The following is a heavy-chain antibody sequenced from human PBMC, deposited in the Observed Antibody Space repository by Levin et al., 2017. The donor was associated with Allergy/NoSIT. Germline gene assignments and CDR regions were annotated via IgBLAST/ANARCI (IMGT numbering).Heavy chain of an antibody. D-gene: IGHD5/OR15-5a*01. CDR2: VNPNSGGA. J-gene: IGHJ5*02. CDR1: GYTFGSYD. V-gene: IGHV1-8*01. CDR3: ARVKRVSERGPWFDP. Sequence: PEASVKVSCKASGYTFGSYDINWVRQATGQGLEWMGWVNPNSGGAGYAQNFQGRVTMTWDTSISTSYMELTSLTSDDTAVYYCARVKRVSERGPWFDPWGQGTLVTVSS.